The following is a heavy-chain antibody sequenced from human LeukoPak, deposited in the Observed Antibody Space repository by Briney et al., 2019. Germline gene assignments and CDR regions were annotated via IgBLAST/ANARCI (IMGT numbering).Heavy chain of an antibody. CDR3: ARLWYTYCSGGSCPYQPNN. V-gene: IGHV4-39*01. Sequence: SETLSLTCTVSGGSISISAYHWGWIRQPPGKWLEWIAIIHYIRSHYYNPSLKSRVTICVGTSKHQLSLKLSSVTAEDTAVYYCARLWYTYCSGGSCPYQPNNWGQGTMVTVSS. D-gene: IGHD2-15*01. J-gene: IGHJ4*02. CDR1: GGSISISAYH. CDR2: IHYIRSH.